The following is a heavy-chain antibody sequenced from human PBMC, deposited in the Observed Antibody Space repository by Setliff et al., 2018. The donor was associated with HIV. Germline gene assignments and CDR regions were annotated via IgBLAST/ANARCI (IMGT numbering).Heavy chain of an antibody. CDR3: AREYHTAATGTRVANYFDY. CDR2: INPNSGGT. Sequence: ASVKVSCKASGYTFTGYYMHWVRQAPGQGLEWMGWINPNSGGTNYAQKFQGWVTMTRDTSISTAYMDLRSLKSDDTAVYYCAREYHTAATGTRVANYFDYWGQGTLVTVSS. J-gene: IGHJ4*02. D-gene: IGHD6-13*01. CDR1: GYTFTGYY. V-gene: IGHV1-2*04.